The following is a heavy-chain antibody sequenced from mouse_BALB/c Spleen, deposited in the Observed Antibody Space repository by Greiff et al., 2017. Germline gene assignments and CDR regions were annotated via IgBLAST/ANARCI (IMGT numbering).Heavy chain of an antibody. J-gene: IGHJ2*01. CDR1: GYTFTSYY. CDR3: ARSGDFDY. D-gene: IGHD3-1*01. CDR2: IYPGNVNT. Sequence: VQLQQSGPELVKPGASVRISCKASGYTFTSYYIHWVKQRPGQGLEWIGWIYPGNVNTKYNEKFKGKATLTADKSSSTAYMQLSSLTSEDSSVYFCARSGDFDYWGQGTTLTVSS. V-gene: IGHV1S56*01.